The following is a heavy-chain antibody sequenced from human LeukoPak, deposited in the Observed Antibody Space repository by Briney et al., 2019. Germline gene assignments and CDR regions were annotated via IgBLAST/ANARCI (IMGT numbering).Heavy chain of an antibody. CDR1: GGSISSYY. J-gene: IGHJ3*02. CDR3: TSRYCSSTSCSDAFDI. CDR2: IYYSGST. Sequence: SETLSLTCTVSGGSISSYYWSWIRQPPGKGLEWIGYIYYSGSTNYNPSLKSRVTISVDTSKNQFSLKLSSVTAADTAVYYCTSRYCSSTSCSDAFDIWGQGTMVTVSS. V-gene: IGHV4-59*01. D-gene: IGHD2-2*01.